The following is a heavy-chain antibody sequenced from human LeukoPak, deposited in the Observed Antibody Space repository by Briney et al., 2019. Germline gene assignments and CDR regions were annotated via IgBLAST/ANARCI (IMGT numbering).Heavy chain of an antibody. J-gene: IGHJ4*02. V-gene: IGHV3-48*04. CDR3: ARLPAYCSSTSCYYDY. Sequence: GGSLRLSFAASGFTFSSYSMNWVRQAPGKGLEWVSYISSASGSIYYADSVKGRFTISRDNAKNSLFLQMNSLRAEDTAVYYCARLPAYCSSTSCYYDYWGQGTLVTVSS. D-gene: IGHD2-2*01. CDR2: ISSASGSI. CDR1: GFTFSSYS.